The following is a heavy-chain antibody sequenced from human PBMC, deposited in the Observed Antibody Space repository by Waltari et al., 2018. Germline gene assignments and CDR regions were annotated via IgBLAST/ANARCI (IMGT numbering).Heavy chain of an antibody. J-gene: IGHJ6*03. CDR2: MNPNSGNT. Sequence: QVQLVQSGAEVKKPGASVKVSCKASGYTFTSYDINWVRQATGQGLEWMGWMNPNSGNTGYAQKFQVRVTITMNTSISTAYMELSSLRSEDTAVYYCARTYSNYDYYYYYMDVWGKGTTVTVSS. D-gene: IGHD4-4*01. V-gene: IGHV1-8*03. CDR1: GYTFTSYD. CDR3: ARTYSNYDYYYYYMDV.